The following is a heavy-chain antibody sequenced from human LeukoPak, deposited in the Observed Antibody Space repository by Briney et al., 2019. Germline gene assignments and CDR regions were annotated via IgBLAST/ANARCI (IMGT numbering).Heavy chain of an antibody. Sequence: NRSETLSLTCTVSGGSISSYYWSWIRQPPGKGLEWIGYIYYSGSTNYNPSLKSRVTISVDTSKNQFSLKLSSVTAADTAVYYCARDPSFEEQAVGWSDPWGQGTLVTVSS. CDR1: GGSISSYY. CDR3: ARDPSFEEQAVGWSDP. D-gene: IGHD3-10*01. J-gene: IGHJ5*02. V-gene: IGHV4-59*01. CDR2: IYYSGST.